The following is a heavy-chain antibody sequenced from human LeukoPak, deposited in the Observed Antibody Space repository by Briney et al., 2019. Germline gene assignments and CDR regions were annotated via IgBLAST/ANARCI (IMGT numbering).Heavy chain of an antibody. CDR2: IKQDGSEK. J-gene: IGHJ6*03. D-gene: IGHD5-18*01. CDR1: GFTFSSYW. Sequence: QPGGSLRLSCAASGFTFSSYWMSWVRQAPGKGLEWVANIKQDGSEKYYVDSVKGRFTISRDNAKNSLYLQMSSLRAEDTAVYYCARDQPLPGYSYGGTSYYMDVWGKGTTVTVSS. CDR3: ARDQPLPGYSYGGTSYYMDV. V-gene: IGHV3-7*01.